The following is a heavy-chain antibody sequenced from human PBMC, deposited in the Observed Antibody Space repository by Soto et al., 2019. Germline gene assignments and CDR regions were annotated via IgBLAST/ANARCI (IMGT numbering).Heavy chain of an antibody. CDR1: GFTFINYA. Sequence: EVQLLESGGGLVQPGGSLRLSCEGSGFTFINYAMNWVRKAPGKGLEWVSSISGGGDATFFADSVRGRFTISRDNSKNTVTLQMNSLGVDDTAVYYCARKILGSTSRPNYWYFDLWGRGTLVTVSS. CDR3: ARKILGSTSRPNYWYFDL. D-gene: IGHD2-2*01. CDR2: ISGGGDAT. V-gene: IGHV3-23*01. J-gene: IGHJ2*01.